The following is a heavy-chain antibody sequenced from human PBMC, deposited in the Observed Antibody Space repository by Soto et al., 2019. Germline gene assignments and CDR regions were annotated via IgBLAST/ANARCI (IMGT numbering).Heavy chain of an antibody. V-gene: IGHV3-64D*06. J-gene: IGHJ4*02. Sequence: GGSLRLSCSASGFTFSSYAMHWVRRAPGKGLEYVSAISSNGGSTYYADSVKGRFTISRDNSKNTLYLQMSSLRAEDTAVYYCVKVKNGDYDYWGRGTLVTVSS. CDR3: VKVKNGDYDY. CDR1: GFTFSSYA. CDR2: ISSNGGST. D-gene: IGHD4-17*01.